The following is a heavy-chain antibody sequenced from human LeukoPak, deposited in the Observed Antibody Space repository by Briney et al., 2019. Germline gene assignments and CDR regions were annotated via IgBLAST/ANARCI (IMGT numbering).Heavy chain of an antibody. Sequence: GGSLRLSCAASGFTFDDYGMSWVRQAPGKGLEWVSGINWNGGSTGYADSVKGRFTISRDNAKNSLYLQMNSLRAEDTAVYYCARLDDSSGYYNFDYWGQGTLVTVSS. CDR1: GFTFDDYG. CDR3: ARLDDSSGYYNFDY. D-gene: IGHD3-22*01. V-gene: IGHV3-20*04. CDR2: INWNGGST. J-gene: IGHJ4*02.